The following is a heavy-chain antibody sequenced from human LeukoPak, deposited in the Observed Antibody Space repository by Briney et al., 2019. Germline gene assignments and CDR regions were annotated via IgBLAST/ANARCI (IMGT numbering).Heavy chain of an antibody. Sequence: GGSLRLSCAASGFTFSSYAMGWVRQAPGKGLEWVSAISGSGGSTYYADSVEGRFTISRDNSKNTLYLQMNSLRAEDTAVYYCAKDDLIQLWLPAAVDYWGQGTLVTVSS. V-gene: IGHV3-23*01. CDR1: GFTFSSYA. CDR3: AKDDLIQLWLPAAVDY. D-gene: IGHD5-18*01. CDR2: ISGSGGST. J-gene: IGHJ4*02.